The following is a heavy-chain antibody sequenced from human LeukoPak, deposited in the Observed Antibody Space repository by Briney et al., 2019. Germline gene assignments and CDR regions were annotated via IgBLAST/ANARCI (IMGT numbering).Heavy chain of an antibody. D-gene: IGHD3-9*01. CDR1: GYTFTGYY. CDR2: INPNSGGT. Sequence: ASVKVSCKASGYTFTGYYMHWVRQAPGQGLEWMGWINPNSGGTNYAQKLQGRVTMTTDTSTSTAYMELRSLRSDDTAVCYCARDSLGGGYDILTGPDPWGQGTLVTVSS. J-gene: IGHJ5*02. V-gene: IGHV1-2*02. CDR3: ARDSLGGGYDILTGPDP.